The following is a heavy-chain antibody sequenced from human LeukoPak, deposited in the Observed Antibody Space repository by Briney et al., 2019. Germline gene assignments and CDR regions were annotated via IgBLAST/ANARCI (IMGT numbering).Heavy chain of an antibody. CDR2: IYTSGST. J-gene: IGHJ5*02. Sequence: SETLSLTCTVSGGSISSYYWSWIRQPAGKGLEWIGRIYTSGSTNYNPSLKSRVTMSVDTSKNQFSLKLSSVTAADTAVYYCARGYCTNGVCYGGWFDPWGQGTLVTVSS. D-gene: IGHD2-8*01. CDR1: GGSISSYY. CDR3: ARGYCTNGVCYGGWFDP. V-gene: IGHV4-4*07.